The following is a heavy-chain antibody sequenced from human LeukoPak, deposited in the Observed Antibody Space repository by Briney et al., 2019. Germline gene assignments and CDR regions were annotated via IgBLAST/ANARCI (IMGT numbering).Heavy chain of an antibody. CDR1: GFTFSSYA. D-gene: IGHD5-18*01. Sequence: PGGSLRLSCAASGFTFSSYAMSWVRQAPGKGLEWVSAISGSGGSTYYADSVKGRFTISRDNSKNTLYLQMNSLRAEDTAVYYCARDPIVDTLEATPGDGNYWGQGTLVTVSS. CDR3: ARDPIVDTLEATPGDGNY. V-gene: IGHV3-23*01. J-gene: IGHJ4*02. CDR2: ISGSGGST.